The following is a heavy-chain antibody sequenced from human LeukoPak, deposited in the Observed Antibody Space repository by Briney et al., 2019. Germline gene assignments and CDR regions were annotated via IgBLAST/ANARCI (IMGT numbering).Heavy chain of an antibody. Sequence: PGGSLRLSCAASGFTFSSYAMGWVGQPPGKGLEWVSAISGSGGSTYYADCAKGRFTISRDNSTNTLYLQMNSLRPEDTAIYYCARDGLTGRTDGMLDHWGQGTLVTVS. D-gene: IGHD1-20*01. CDR2: ISGSGGST. J-gene: IGHJ4*02. CDR3: ARDGLTGRTDGMLDH. V-gene: IGHV3-23*01. CDR1: GFTFSSYA.